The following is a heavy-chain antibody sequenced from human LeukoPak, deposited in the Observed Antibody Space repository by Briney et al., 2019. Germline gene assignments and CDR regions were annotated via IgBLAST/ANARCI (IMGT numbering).Heavy chain of an antibody. V-gene: IGHV1-69*01. CDR2: IIPIFGTA. Sequence: SVKVSCKASGGTFSSYAISWVRQAPGQGLEWMGGIIPIFGTANYAQKFQGRVTITADESTSTAYMELSSLRAEDTAVYYCARASLYDSSGYYADAFDIWGQGTMVTVSS. CDR1: GGTFSSYA. CDR3: ARASLYDSSGYYADAFDI. D-gene: IGHD3-22*01. J-gene: IGHJ3*02.